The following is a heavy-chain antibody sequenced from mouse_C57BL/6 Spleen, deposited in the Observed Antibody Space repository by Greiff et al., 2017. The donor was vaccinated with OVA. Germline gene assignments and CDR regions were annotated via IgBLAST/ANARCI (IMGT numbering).Heavy chain of an antibody. CDR2: IYPRSGNT. J-gene: IGHJ4*01. CDR3: ARSGVTGTGAMDY. D-gene: IGHD4-1*01. Sequence: VQLVESGAELARPGASVKLSCKASGYTFTSYGISWVKQRTGQGLEWIGEIYPRSGNTYYNEKFKGKATLTADKSSSTAYMELRSLTSEDSAVYFCARSGVTGTGAMDYWGQGTSVTVSS. V-gene: IGHV1-81*01. CDR1: GYTFTSYG.